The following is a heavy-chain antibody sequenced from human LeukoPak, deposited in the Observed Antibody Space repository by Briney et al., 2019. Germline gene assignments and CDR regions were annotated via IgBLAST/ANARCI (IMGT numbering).Heavy chain of an antibody. CDR2: ISAYNGNT. D-gene: IGHD3-10*01. V-gene: IGHV1-18*01. CDR3: ARDKLLWFGELFRYGMDV. J-gene: IGHJ6*02. CDR1: GYTFTSYD. Sequence: ASVKVSCKASGYTFTSYDISWVRQAPGQGLEWMGWISAYNGNTNYAQKLQGRVTMTTDTSTSTAYMELRSLRSDDTAVYYCARDKLLWFGELFRYGMDVWGQGTTVTVSS.